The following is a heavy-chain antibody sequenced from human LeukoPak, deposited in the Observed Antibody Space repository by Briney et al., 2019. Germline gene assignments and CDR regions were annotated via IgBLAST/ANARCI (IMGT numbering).Heavy chain of an antibody. Sequence: SETLSLTCTVSGGSISSGSYYWSWIRQPAGKGLEWIGRIYTSGSTNYNPSLKSRVTISVDTSKNQFSLKLSSVTAADTAVYYCARGYDGSGYYYRNWYFDLWGRGTLVTVSS. J-gene: IGHJ2*01. V-gene: IGHV4-61*02. D-gene: IGHD3-22*01. CDR2: IYTSGST. CDR3: ARGYDGSGYYYRNWYFDL. CDR1: GGSISSGSYY.